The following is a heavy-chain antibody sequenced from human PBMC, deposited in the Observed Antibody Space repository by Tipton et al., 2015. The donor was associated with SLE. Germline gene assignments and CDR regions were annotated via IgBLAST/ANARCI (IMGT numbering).Heavy chain of an antibody. CDR1: GVSAGRGSYY. CDR3: AANRVGTGTPSG. Sequence: TLSLTCTVSGVSAGRGSYYWSWIRQPAGRGLEWIGHMYVSGLTNYNPSLKSRVTISLDTSKNQFSLKLTSVTAADTAVYYCAANRVGTGTPSGWGQGTLVTVSS. D-gene: IGHD2-15*01. J-gene: IGHJ4*02. CDR2: MYVSGLT. V-gene: IGHV4-61*09.